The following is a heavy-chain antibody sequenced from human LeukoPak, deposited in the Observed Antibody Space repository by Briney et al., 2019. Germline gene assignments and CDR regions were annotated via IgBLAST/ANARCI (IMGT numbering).Heavy chain of an antibody. CDR1: GFTFDDYG. CDR2: INWNGGST. CDR3: AKSAPGGMDV. D-gene: IGHD6-6*01. Sequence: PGGSLRLSCAASGFTFDDYGMSWVRQAPGKGLEWVSGINWNGGSTGYADSVKGRFTISRDNSKNTLYLQMNSLRAEDTAVYYCAKSAPGGMDVWGQGTTVTVSS. J-gene: IGHJ6*02. V-gene: IGHV3-20*04.